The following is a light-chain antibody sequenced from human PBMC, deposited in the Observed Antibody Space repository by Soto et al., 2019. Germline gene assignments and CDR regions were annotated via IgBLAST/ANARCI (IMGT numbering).Light chain of an antibody. Sequence: DIQMTQSPTSLSASVGDSVTISCRASQTISSYLNWYQQQPGKAPKLLIYSASNLQTGVPSRFSGSGFWTDYTLTISSLQPADFATYYCQQTFKTPHTFGQGTKLDI. J-gene: IGKJ2*01. V-gene: IGKV1-39*01. CDR1: QTISSY. CDR2: SAS. CDR3: QQTFKTPHT.